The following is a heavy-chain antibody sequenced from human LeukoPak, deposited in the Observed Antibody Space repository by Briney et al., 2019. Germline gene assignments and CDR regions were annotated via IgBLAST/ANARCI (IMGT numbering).Heavy chain of an antibody. Sequence: ASVKVSCKASGYTFTGYYMHWVRQAPGQGLEWMGWINPNSGGTNYAQKFQGRVTMTRDTSISTAYMELSRLRSDDTAVYYCATPHDYGDGGYYYYGMDVWGQGTTVTVSS. V-gene: IGHV1-2*02. CDR3: ATPHDYGDGGYYYYGMDV. J-gene: IGHJ6*02. CDR2: INPNSGGT. CDR1: GYTFTGYY. D-gene: IGHD4-17*01.